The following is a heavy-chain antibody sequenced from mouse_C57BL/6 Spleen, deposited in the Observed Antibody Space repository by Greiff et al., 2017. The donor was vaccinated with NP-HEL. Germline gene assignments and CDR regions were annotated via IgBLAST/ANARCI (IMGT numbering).Heavy chain of an antibody. CDR3: ARNPYYDYDGWYFDV. CDR1: GYAFSSYW. CDR2: IYPGDGDT. J-gene: IGHJ1*03. V-gene: IGHV1-80*01. D-gene: IGHD2-4*01. Sequence: VQLQQSGAELVKSGASVKISCKASGYAFSSYWMNWVKQRPGKGLEWIGQIYPGDGDTNYNGKFKGKATLTADKSSSTAYMQLSSLTSEDSAVYFCARNPYYDYDGWYFDVWGTGTTVTVSS.